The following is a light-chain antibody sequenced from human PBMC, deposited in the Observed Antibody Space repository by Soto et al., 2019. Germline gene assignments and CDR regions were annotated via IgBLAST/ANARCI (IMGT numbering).Light chain of an antibody. V-gene: IGKV3-20*01. CDR2: AAS. CDR3: QHYNSYSEA. Sequence: EIVLAQSQRTLSLWAGERGTLXARSSQSVSSNSLAWHQQKPGQAPRLLMYAASSRAAGIPDRFSGSGSGTDFTLTISSLQPDDFATYYCQHYNSYSEAFGQGTKVDIK. J-gene: IGKJ1*01. CDR1: QSVSSNS.